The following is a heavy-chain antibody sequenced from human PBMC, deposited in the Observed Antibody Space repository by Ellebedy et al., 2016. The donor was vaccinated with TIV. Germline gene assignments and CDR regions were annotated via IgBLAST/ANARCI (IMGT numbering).Heavy chain of an antibody. J-gene: IGHJ3*02. V-gene: IGHV3-7*01. D-gene: IGHD4-17*01. CDR1: GFSFRSYW. Sequence: GGSLRLSCAGSGFSFRSYWMTWVRQAPGKGLEWVANINQDATKTFYVDSVEGRFTISRDNAKNSLFLQMNSLRAEDTAIYYCATDGSYGDYLSPTHAFVIWGQGTMVTVSS. CDR2: INQDATKT. CDR3: ATDGSYGDYLSPTHAFVI.